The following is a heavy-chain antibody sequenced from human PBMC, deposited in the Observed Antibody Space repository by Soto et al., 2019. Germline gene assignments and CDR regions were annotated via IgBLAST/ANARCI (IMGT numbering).Heavy chain of an antibody. Sequence: QVQLVQSGAEVKKPGASVKVSCKASGYTFTSYAMHWVRQAPGQRLEWIGWINAGNGNTKYSQKFQGRVTITRDTSASTAYMELSSLRSEDTAVYYCARGRRDGYNYGGFDYWGQGTLVTVSS. J-gene: IGHJ4*02. D-gene: IGHD5-12*01. CDR2: INAGNGNT. CDR3: ARGRRDGYNYGGFDY. V-gene: IGHV1-3*01. CDR1: GYTFTSYA.